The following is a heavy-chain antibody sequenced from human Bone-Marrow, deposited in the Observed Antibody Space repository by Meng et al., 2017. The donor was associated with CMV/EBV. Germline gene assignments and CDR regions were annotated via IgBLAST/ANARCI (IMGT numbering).Heavy chain of an antibody. CDR3: ARHSPPYRFLEWLLPQGYYGMDV. Sequence: SETLSLTCTVSGGSISSSSYYWGWIRQPPGKGLEWIGSIYYSGSTYYNPSLKSRVTISVDTSKNQFSLKLSSVTAADTAVYYCARHSPPYRFLEWLLPQGYYGMDVWGQGTTVTVSS. CDR1: GGSISSSSYY. V-gene: IGHV4-39*01. J-gene: IGHJ6*02. CDR2: IYYSGST. D-gene: IGHD3-3*01.